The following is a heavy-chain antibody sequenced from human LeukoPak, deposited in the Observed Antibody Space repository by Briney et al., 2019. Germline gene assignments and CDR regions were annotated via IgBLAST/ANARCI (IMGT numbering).Heavy chain of an antibody. CDR2: ISWNSCSI. Sequence: PGGSLRLSCAASGFTFEDYAMHWVRQAPGKGLEWVSGISWNSCSIGYADSVEGRFTISRDNAKNSLYLQMNSLRAEDTALYYCAKGYYYDSSGYLDYWGQGTLVTVSS. CDR3: AKGYYYDSSGYLDY. D-gene: IGHD3-22*01. CDR1: GFTFEDYA. J-gene: IGHJ4*02. V-gene: IGHV3-9*01.